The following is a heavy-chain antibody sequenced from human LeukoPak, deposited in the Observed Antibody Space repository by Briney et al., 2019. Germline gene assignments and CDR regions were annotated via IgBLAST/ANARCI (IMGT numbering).Heavy chain of an antibody. J-gene: IGHJ3*01. D-gene: IGHD3-22*01. CDR1: GGSISSYY. V-gene: IGHV4-4*07. CDR2: IYTSGST. Sequence: SETLSLTCTVSGGSISSYYWSWIRQPAGKGLEWIGRIYTSGSTNYNPSLKSRVTMSVDTSKNQFSLKLSSVTAADTAVYYCARELRDSSGYYRDAFDFWGQGTMVTVSS. CDR3: ARELRDSSGYYRDAFDF.